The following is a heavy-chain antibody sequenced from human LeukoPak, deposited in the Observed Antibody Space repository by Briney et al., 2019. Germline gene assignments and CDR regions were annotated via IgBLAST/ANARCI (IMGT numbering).Heavy chain of an antibody. D-gene: IGHD4-17*01. V-gene: IGHV3-7*01. CDR1: GFTFSDYW. CDR3: ARDFYGDYALSAFDI. CDR2: IKQDGREK. Sequence: PGGSLRLSCAASGFTFSDYWMSWVRQAPGKGLEWVANIKQDGREKYYVDSVKGRFTISRDNAKNSLYLQMNSLRAEDTAVYYCARDFYGDYALSAFDIWGQGAMVTVSS. J-gene: IGHJ3*02.